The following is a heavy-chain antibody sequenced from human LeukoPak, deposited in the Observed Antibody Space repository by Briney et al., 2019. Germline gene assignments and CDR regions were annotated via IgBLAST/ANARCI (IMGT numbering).Heavy chain of an antibody. CDR1: GFTFSGSA. CDR3: AKDGSWSCTD. CDR2: IAHHGNNK. J-gene: IGHJ4*02. Sequence: GGSLRLSCGASGFTFSGSAMHWVRQGPGKGLEWVAYIAHHGNNKYYADSVKGRFTLSRDNSKGSLYLQMNSLRADDTAVYYCAKDGSWSCTDWGQGTLVRVSS. D-gene: IGHD2-8*02. V-gene: IGHV3-30*02.